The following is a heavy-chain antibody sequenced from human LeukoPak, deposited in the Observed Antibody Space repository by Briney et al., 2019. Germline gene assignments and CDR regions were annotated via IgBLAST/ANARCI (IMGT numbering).Heavy chain of an antibody. CDR2: ISSSGSTI. Sequence: GGSLRLSCAASGFTFSDYYMSWIRQAPGEGLEWVSYISSSGSTIYYADSVKSRFTISRDNAKNSLYLQMNSLRAEDTAVYYCARDEGWLQFTAIQEYWGQGTLVTVSS. CDR3: ARDEGWLQFTAIQEY. CDR1: GFTFSDYY. V-gene: IGHV3-11*01. J-gene: IGHJ4*02. D-gene: IGHD5-24*01.